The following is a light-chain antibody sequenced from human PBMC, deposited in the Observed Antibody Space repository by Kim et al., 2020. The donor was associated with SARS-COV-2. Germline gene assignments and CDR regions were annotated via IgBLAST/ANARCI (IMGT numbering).Light chain of an antibody. J-gene: IGLJ3*02. CDR3: QVWDSSSDHRV. CDR2: YDS. CDR1: NIGSKS. Sequence: APGKAAMITCGGNNIGSKSVHWYQQKPGQAPVLVIYYDSDRPSRIPERFSGSNSGNTATLTISRVEAGDEADYYCQVWDSSSDHRVFGGGTQLTVL. V-gene: IGLV3-21*04.